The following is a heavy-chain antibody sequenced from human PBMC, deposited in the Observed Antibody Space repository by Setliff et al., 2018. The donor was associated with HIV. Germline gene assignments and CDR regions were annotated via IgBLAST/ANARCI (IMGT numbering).Heavy chain of an antibody. CDR3: ARFWNSGSYRDAFDI. CDR2: IYPGESDT. D-gene: IGHD1-26*01. Sequence: GEYLKISCKGSGYSFTIYWIGWVRQMSGEGLEWMGIIYPGESDTRYSPCFQGQVIISADKSISTAYLQWSILKASDSAMYYCARFWNSGSYRDAFDIWGQGTMVTVS. J-gene: IGHJ3*02. CDR1: GYSFTIYW. V-gene: IGHV5-51*01.